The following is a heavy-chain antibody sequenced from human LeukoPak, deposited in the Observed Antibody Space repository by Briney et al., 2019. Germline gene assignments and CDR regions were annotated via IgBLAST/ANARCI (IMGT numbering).Heavy chain of an antibody. CDR2: INPNSGGT. D-gene: IGHD6-19*01. J-gene: IGHJ4*02. CDR1: GYTFTGYY. V-gene: IGHV1-2*02. CDR3: ARQYSSGGDY. Sequence: ASVKVSCKASGYTFTGYYMHWVRQAPGQGLEWMGWINPNSGGTNYAQKFQGRVTMTRDTSISTAYLQWSSLKASDTAMYYCARQYSSGGDYWGQGTLVTVSS.